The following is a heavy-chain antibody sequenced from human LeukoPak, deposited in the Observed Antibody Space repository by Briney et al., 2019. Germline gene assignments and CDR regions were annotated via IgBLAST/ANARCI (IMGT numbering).Heavy chain of an antibody. CDR3: ARGYALYSGRYIDFDY. J-gene: IGHJ4*02. CDR2: INPNNGGT. V-gene: IGHV1-2*02. CDR1: GYTFTGHY. D-gene: IGHD1-26*01. Sequence: ASVKVPCKASGYTFTGHYMHWVRQAPGQGLEWMGWINPNNGGTNYAQKFQGRVTMTRDTSISTAYMELSRLRSDDTAVYYCARGYALYSGRYIDFDYWGQGTQVTVSS.